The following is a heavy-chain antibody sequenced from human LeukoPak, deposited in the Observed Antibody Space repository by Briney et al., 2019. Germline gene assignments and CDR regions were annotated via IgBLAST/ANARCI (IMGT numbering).Heavy chain of an antibody. Sequence: SETLSLTCTVPGGSISSSSYYWGWIRQPPGKGLEWIGSIYYSGSTYYNPSLKSRVTISVDTSKNQFSLKLSSVTAADTAVYYCARDGFSGWYLNYYMDVWGKGTTVTVSS. V-gene: IGHV4-39*07. CDR2: IYYSGST. CDR1: GGSISSSSYY. CDR3: ARDGFSGWYLNYYMDV. J-gene: IGHJ6*03. D-gene: IGHD6-19*01.